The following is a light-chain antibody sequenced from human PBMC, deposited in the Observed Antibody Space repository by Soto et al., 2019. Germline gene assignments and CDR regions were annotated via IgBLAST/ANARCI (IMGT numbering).Light chain of an antibody. CDR2: AAS. CDR3: HQADTLPLT. Sequence: DFQMTQSPSSVSASVGDRVTISCRARRDINTWLARYQQKPGKAPKLLIYAASTLQNGITSRFSGSGSGTDFTLTISSLQPEDFANYYCHQADTLPLTFGGGNKVEIK. CDR1: RDINTW. V-gene: IGKV1-12*01. J-gene: IGKJ4*01.